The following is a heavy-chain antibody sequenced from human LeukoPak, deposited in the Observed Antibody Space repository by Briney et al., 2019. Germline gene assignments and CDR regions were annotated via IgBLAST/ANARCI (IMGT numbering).Heavy chain of an antibody. V-gene: IGHV5-51*01. CDR3: AKSSYRGAIAAAGVDY. J-gene: IGHJ4*02. CDR2: IYPGDSDT. CDR1: GYSFTSYW. Sequence: GESLKISCKGSGYSFTSYWIGWVRQMPGKGLEWMGVIYPGDSDTRYSPSFQGQVSNSADKSISTAYLQWRSLKASDTAIYYCAKSSYRGAIAAAGVDYWGQGTLVTVSS. D-gene: IGHD6-13*01.